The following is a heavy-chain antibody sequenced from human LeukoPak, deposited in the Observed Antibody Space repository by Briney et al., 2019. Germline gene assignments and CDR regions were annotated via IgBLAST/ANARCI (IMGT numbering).Heavy chain of an antibody. CDR1: GGSISSGGYY. Sequence: SETLSLTCTVSGGSISSGGYYWSWIRQPPGKGLEWIGYIYHSGSTYYNPSLKSRVTISVDTSKNQFSLKLSSVTAADTAVYYCARWGPIGYCTNGVCYSWFDPWGQGTLVTVSS. CDR2: IYHSGST. CDR3: ARWGPIGYCTNGVCYSWFDP. J-gene: IGHJ5*02. D-gene: IGHD2-8*01. V-gene: IGHV4-30-2*02.